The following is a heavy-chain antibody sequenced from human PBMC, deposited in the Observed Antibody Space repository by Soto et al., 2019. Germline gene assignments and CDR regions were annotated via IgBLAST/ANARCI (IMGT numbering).Heavy chain of an antibody. V-gene: IGHV1-18*01. CDR1: GYNFATYG. CDR2: IAAYNDHR. CDR3: TRDPGVGAYGPQLYGMDV. J-gene: IGHJ6*02. D-gene: IGHD3-10*01. Sequence: QVQLVQSGVEVRKPGAAVEVSCEASGYNFATYGISWVRQAPCRGLEWMGWIAAYNDHRIYAQNGQGRVTMTTDTSTNIANMELRGLTSDDTAVYYCTRDPGVGAYGPQLYGMDVWGQGTTVIVSS.